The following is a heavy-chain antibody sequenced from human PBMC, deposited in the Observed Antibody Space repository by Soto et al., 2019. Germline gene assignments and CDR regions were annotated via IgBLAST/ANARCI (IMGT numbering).Heavy chain of an antibody. D-gene: IGHD1-26*01. J-gene: IGHJ4*02. V-gene: IGHV1-69*01. CDR3: AKVGTKSTGG. CDR2: IIPAFGTP. Sequence: VDLVQSGTEVKKPGSSVKVSCRASGGSLNTFVIIWVRQAPGQGLEWMGGIIPAFGTPNYAQKFQGRATITADESMSTVFMELSSLIGEDTGVYSCAKVGTKSTGGWGQGTLVTVSS. CDR1: GGSLNTFV.